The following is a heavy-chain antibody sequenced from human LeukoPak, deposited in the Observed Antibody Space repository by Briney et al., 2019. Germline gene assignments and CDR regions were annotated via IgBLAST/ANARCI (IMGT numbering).Heavy chain of an antibody. J-gene: IGHJ4*02. V-gene: IGHV4-39*07. CDR3: ARSPHRRDHYCYGSGSYLYYFDY. CDR1: GGSISSSIYY. D-gene: IGHD3-10*01. CDR2: IYYSGST. Sequence: KPSETLSLTCTVSGGSISSSIYYWGWIRQPPGKGLEWIGSIYYSGSTYYNPSLKSRVTISVDTSKNQFSLKLSSVTAADTAVYYCARSPHRRDHYCYGSGSYLYYFDYWGQGTLVTVSS.